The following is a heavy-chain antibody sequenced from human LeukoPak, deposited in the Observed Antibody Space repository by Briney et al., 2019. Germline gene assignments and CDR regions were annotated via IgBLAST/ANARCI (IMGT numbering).Heavy chain of an antibody. CDR2: ISGSGGST. J-gene: IGHJ4*02. CDR1: GFIFSNYG. Sequence: PGGSLRLSCAASGFIFSNYGMIWVRQAPGKGLEWASGISGSGGSTYHADSVKGRFTISRDSSKNTLYLQMNSLRAEDTAIYYCARVIRAAPGKGYFDYWGQGTLVTVSS. D-gene: IGHD6-13*01. CDR3: ARVIRAAPGKGYFDY. V-gene: IGHV3-23*01.